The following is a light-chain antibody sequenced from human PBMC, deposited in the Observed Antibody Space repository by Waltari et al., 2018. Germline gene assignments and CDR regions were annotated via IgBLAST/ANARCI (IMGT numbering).Light chain of an antibody. CDR1: QSILTW. CDR3: QQYSTHYT. CDR2: KAS. Sequence: IQMTQSPSTLSASVGDRVSITCRASQSILTWLAWYQQKPGEAPKRLIYKASNLQSGVPSRFSGSGSGTEFTLTISSLQPDDFATYYCQQYSTHYTFGQGTKVE. J-gene: IGKJ2*01. V-gene: IGKV1-5*03.